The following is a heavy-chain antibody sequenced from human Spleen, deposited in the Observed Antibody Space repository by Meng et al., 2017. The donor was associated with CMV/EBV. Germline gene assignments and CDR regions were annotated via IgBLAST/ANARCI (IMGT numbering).Heavy chain of an antibody. J-gene: IGHJ4*02. D-gene: IGHD6-13*01. CDR2: ISSSSYI. CDR3: ASVGGGSSSDY. Sequence: GGSLRLSCAASGFTFSSYSMNWVRQAPGKGLEWVSSISSSSYIYYADSVKGRFTFSRDNAKNSLYLQMNSLRAEDTAVYYCASVGGGSSSDYWGQGTLVTVSS. V-gene: IGHV3-21*01. CDR1: GFTFSSYS.